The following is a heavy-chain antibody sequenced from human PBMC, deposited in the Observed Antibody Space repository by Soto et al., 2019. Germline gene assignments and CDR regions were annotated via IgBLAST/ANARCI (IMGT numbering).Heavy chain of an antibody. CDR1: GFPFTSYG. D-gene: IGHD7-27*01. V-gene: IGHV3-23*01. CDR2: INTNGNR. CDR3: ARKLGVGHYPFRH. Sequence: EVQLLESGGGLVQPGGSLRLSCAASGFPFTSYGVSWVRQALGKGLEWVSTINTNGNRHYADSVKGRFTISRDSSESMLYLDMNNLRAEYTALYYCARKLGVGHYPFRHWGQGTLVTVSS. J-gene: IGHJ4*02.